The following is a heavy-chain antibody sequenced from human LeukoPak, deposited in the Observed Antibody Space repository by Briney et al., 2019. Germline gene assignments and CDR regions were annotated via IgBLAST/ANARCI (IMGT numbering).Heavy chain of an antibody. V-gene: IGHV3-13*01. CDR1: GFTFSTYD. D-gene: IGHD3-10*01. J-gene: IGHJ6*02. CDR2: IGADAET. CDR3: ARGNWDYYASGIYGMDV. Sequence: PGGSLRLSCAASGFTFSTYDMHWVRQPAGKGLEWVSTIGADAETYYPGSVRGRFTITRDNAKNTLHLHMNSLRAGDTAVYFCARGNWDYYASGIYGMDVWGQGTTVTVSS.